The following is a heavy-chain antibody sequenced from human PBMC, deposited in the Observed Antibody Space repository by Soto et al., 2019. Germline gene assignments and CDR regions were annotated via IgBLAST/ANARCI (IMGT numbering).Heavy chain of an antibody. J-gene: IGHJ4*02. CDR2: VNGDGGTT. D-gene: IGHD6-6*01. V-gene: IGHV3-74*01. CDR1: GFTFSSYW. Sequence: EVQLVESGGGLVQPGGSLRLSCAASGFTFSSYWMHWVRRAPGKGLVWVSRVNGDGGTTNYADSVKGRFTISRDNAKKTLFLQMNSLRVEDAAVYYCASVGGSSWHWGQGTLVTVSS. CDR3: ASVGGSSWH.